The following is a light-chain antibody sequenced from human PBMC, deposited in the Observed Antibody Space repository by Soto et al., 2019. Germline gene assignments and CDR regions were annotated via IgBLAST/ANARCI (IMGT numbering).Light chain of an antibody. J-gene: IGLJ1*01. Sequence: HSVLPKPRSVSGSAGQSVTISCNGTSSDVGGYNYVSWYQQHPGKAPKLMIYDVGKRPSGVPDRFSGSKSGNTASLTISGLQAEDEADYYCCSYAGSYTSYVFGTGTKVTVL. CDR3: CSYAGSYTSYV. V-gene: IGLV2-11*01. CDR1: SSDVGGYNY. CDR2: DVG.